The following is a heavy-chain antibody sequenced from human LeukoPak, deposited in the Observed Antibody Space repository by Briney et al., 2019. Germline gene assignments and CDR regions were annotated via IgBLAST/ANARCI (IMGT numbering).Heavy chain of an antibody. J-gene: IGHJ5*02. CDR3: AGGDYLRGFDP. D-gene: IGHD4-17*01. Sequence: GGSLRLSCAASGFTFSSYAMSWVRQAPGKGLEWVSAISGSGGSTYYADSVKGRSTISRDNSKNTLYLQMNSLRAEDTAVYYCAGGDYLRGFDPWGQGTLVTVSS. V-gene: IGHV3-23*01. CDR2: ISGSGGST. CDR1: GFTFSSYA.